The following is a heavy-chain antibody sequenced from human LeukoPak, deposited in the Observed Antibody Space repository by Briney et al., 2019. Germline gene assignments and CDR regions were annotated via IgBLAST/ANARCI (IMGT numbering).Heavy chain of an antibody. D-gene: IGHD2-15*01. CDR1: GYTFTSYG. CDR2: INPNSGGT. Sequence: ASVKVSCKASGYTFTSYGISWVRQAPGQGLEWMGWINPNSGGTNYAQKFQGRVTMTRDTSISTAYMELSRLRSDDTAVYYCARGYCSGGSCYGDFDYWGQGTLVTVSS. J-gene: IGHJ4*02. CDR3: ARGYCSGGSCYGDFDY. V-gene: IGHV1-2*02.